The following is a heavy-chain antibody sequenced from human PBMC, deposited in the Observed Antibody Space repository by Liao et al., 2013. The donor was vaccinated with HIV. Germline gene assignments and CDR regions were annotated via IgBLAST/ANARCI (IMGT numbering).Heavy chain of an antibody. CDR2: ISISGST. CDR1: GDSISSGSYY. J-gene: IGHJ4*02. D-gene: IGHD3-10*01. Sequence: QVQLQESGPGLVKPSQTLSLTCTVSGDSISSGSYYWSWIRQPAGKGLEWIGRISISGSTNYNPSLKSRVTISVDTSKNQFSLKLSSVTAADTAVYYCARGLKRGVDYWGQGTLVTVSS. CDR3: ARGLKRGVDY. V-gene: IGHV4-61*02.